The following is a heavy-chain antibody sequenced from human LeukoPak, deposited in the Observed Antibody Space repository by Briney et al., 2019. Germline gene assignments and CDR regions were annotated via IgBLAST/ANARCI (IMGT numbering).Heavy chain of an antibody. CDR3: ARVLFHDFWGGYYTYYFDY. CDR2: IYYSGST. D-gene: IGHD3-3*01. Sequence: PSETLSLTCTVSGGSISSYYWSWIRQPPGKGLEWIGYIYYSGSTNYNPSLKSRVTISVDTTKNQFSLKLSSVTAADTAVYYCARVLFHDFWGGYYTYYFDYWGQGTLVTVSS. CDR1: GGSISSYY. J-gene: IGHJ4*02. V-gene: IGHV4-59*01.